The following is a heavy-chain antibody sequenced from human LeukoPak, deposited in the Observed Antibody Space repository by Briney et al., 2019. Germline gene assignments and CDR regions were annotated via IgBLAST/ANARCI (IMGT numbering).Heavy chain of an antibody. V-gene: IGHV5-51*01. Sequence: GESLKISCQAFGFSFTTYWIGWVRQMPGKGLECMGIIYPGDSDVRYSPSFQGQVTISADKSISTAYLQWRSLKASDTAMYYCARIPSFDFWSGSLFYYFDYWGQGTLVTVSS. D-gene: IGHD3-3*01. CDR3: ARIPSFDFWSGSLFYYFDY. CDR1: GFSFTTYW. CDR2: IYPGDSDV. J-gene: IGHJ4*02.